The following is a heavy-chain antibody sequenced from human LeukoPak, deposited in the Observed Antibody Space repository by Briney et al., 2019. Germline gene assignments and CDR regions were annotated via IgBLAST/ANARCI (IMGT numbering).Heavy chain of an antibody. CDR2: IYHSGST. J-gene: IGHJ4*02. CDR1: GGSISSSNW. D-gene: IGHD6-19*01. CDR3: ARDRSSGYSSGWYGGNYFDY. V-gene: IGHV4-4*02. Sequence: SGTLSLTCAVSGGSISSSNWWSWVRQPPGKGLEWIGEIYHSGSTNCNPSLKSRVTISVDKSKNQFSLKLSSVTAADTAVYYCARDRSSGYSSGWYGGNYFDYWGQGTLVTVSS.